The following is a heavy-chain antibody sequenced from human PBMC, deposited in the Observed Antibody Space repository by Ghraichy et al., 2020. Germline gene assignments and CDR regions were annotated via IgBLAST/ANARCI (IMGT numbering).Heavy chain of an antibody. CDR3: ARELVFGVVIEGKRYYYYGMDV. Sequence: SCAVYGGSFSGYYWSWIRQPPGKGLEWIGEINHSGSTNYNPSLKSRVTISVDTSKNQFSLKLSSVTAADTAVYYCARELVFGVVIEGKRYYYYGMDVWGQGTTVTVSS. CDR1: GGSFSGYY. V-gene: IGHV4-34*01. D-gene: IGHD3-3*01. J-gene: IGHJ6*02. CDR2: INHSGST.